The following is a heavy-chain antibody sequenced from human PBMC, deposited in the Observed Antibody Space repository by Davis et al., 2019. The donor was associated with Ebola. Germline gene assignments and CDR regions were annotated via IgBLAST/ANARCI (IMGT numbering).Heavy chain of an antibody. Sequence: MPGGSLRLSCAVYGGSFSGYYWSWIRQPPGKGLEWIGEINHSGSTNYNPSLKSRVTISVDTSKNQFSLKLSSVTAADTAVYYCAREWVVPAAIPSYYYYYGMDVWGQGTTVTVSS. CDR1: GGSFSGYY. J-gene: IGHJ6*02. CDR3: AREWVVPAAIPSYYYYYGMDV. CDR2: INHSGST. V-gene: IGHV4-34*01. D-gene: IGHD2-2*02.